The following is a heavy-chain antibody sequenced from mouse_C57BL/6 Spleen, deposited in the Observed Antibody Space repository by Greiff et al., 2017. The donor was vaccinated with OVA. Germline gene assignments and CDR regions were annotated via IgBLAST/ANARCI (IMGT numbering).Heavy chain of an antibody. D-gene: IGHD4-1*01. CDR1: GFNIKDDY. Sequence: VQLKQSGAELVRPGASVKLSCTASGFNIKDDYMHWVKQRPEQGLEWIGWIDPENGDTEYASKFQGKATITADTSSNTAYLQLSSLTSEDTAVYYCTTWESRFGYYAMDYWGQGTSVTVSS. CDR3: TTWESRFGYYAMDY. CDR2: IDPENGDT. J-gene: IGHJ4*01. V-gene: IGHV14-4*01.